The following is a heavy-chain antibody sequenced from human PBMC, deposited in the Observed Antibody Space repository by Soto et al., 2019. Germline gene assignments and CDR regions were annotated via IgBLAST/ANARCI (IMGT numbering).Heavy chain of an antibody. CDR3: ARIIAASGTGFDY. Sequence: TGESLKISCKGSGYTFISYWIGWVRQKPGKGLVWMGMIYPGDSDTSYSPSFQGQVTISADKSINTAYLQWSSLEASDTAVYYCARIIAASGTGFDYWGQGTLVTVSS. J-gene: IGHJ4*02. CDR1: GYTFISYW. V-gene: IGHV5-51*01. CDR2: IYPGDSDT. D-gene: IGHD3-16*02.